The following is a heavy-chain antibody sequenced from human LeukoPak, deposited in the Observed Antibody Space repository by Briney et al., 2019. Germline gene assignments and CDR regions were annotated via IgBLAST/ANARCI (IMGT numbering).Heavy chain of an antibody. D-gene: IGHD3-10*01. Sequence: SETLSLTCTVSGGSISSSSYYWGWIRQPPGKGLEWIGSIYYSGSTYYNPSLKSRVTISVDTSKNQFSLKLSSVTAADTAVYYCARSGSGSYPNYWGQGTLITVSS. CDR1: GGSISSSSYY. V-gene: IGHV4-39*07. CDR3: ARSGSGSYPNY. CDR2: IYYSGST. J-gene: IGHJ4*02.